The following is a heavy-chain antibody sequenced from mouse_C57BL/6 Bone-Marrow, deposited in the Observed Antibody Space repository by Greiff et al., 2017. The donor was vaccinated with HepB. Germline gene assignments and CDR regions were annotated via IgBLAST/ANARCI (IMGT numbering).Heavy chain of an antibody. CDR1: GYTFTSYG. J-gene: IGHJ2*01. CDR2: IYPRSGNT. Sequence: QVQLQQSGAELARPGASVKLSCKASGYTFTSYGISWVKQRTGQGLEWIGEIYPRSGNTYYNEKFKGKATLTADKSSSTAYMELRSLTSEDSAVYFCARWGTTAPCYFDYWGQGTTLTVSS. V-gene: IGHV1-81*01. CDR3: ARWGTTAPCYFDY. D-gene: IGHD1-2*01.